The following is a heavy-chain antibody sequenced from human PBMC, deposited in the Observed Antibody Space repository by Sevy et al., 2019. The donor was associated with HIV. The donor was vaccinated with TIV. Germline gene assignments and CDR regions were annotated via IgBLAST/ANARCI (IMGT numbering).Heavy chain of an antibody. V-gene: IGHV3-21*01. CDR3: ARVTGTETLDAFDV. CDR1: GFTFSVYA. D-gene: IGHD1-1*01. J-gene: IGHJ3*01. CDR2: ISGPYNSV. Sequence: GGSLRLSCAASGFTFSVYAMNWVRQAPGKGLEWVSSISGPYNSVNYGGSVQGRFTISRDNAKNSLFLQMNSLKAEDTAVYYCARVTGTETLDAFDVWGQGTLVTVSS.